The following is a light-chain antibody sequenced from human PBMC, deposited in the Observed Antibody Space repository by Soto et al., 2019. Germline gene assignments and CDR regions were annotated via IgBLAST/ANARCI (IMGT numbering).Light chain of an antibody. J-gene: IGLJ1*01. CDR2: EVS. CDR1: SSDVGGYNY. CDR3: SSYTITSTYL. Sequence: QSALTQPASVSGSPGQSITISCTGTSSDVGGYNYVSWYQQHPGKAPKLMIYEVSDRPSGVSNRFSGSKSGNTASLTISGLQAEDEPDYYCSSYTITSTYLFGTGTKVTVL. V-gene: IGLV2-14*01.